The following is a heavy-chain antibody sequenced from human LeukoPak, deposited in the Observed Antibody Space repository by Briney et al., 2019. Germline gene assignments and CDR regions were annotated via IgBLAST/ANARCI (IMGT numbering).Heavy chain of an antibody. D-gene: IGHD2-21*01. J-gene: IGHJ3*02. CDR2: IWSDGSNK. Sequence: GKSLRLSCAASGFTFSGYGMHWVRQAPGKGLEWVTVIWSDGSNKYYADSVKGRFTISRDNSKNTLYLQMNSLRAEDTAVYYCARDVTSYSDAFDIWGQGTMVTVSS. V-gene: IGHV3-33*01. CDR3: ARDVTSYSDAFDI. CDR1: GFTFSGYG.